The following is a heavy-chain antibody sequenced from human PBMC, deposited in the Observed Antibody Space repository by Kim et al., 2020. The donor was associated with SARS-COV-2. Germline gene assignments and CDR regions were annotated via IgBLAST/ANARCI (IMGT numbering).Heavy chain of an antibody. CDR3: ATYSTTNYYDSSGYRWYYGMDV. CDR1: GGTFSSYA. CDR2: IIPIFGTA. D-gene: IGHD3-22*01. J-gene: IGHJ6*02. Sequence: SVKVSCKAPGGTFSSYAISWVRQAPGQGLEWMGGIIPIFGTANYAQKFQGRVTITADESTSTAYMELSSLRSEDTAVYYCATYSTTNYYDSSGYRWYYGMDVWGQGTTVTVSS. V-gene: IGHV1-69*13.